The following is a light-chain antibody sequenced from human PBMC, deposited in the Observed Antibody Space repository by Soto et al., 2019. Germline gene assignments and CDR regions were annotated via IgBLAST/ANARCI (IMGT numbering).Light chain of an antibody. Sequence: DIVMTQSPLSLPVTPGEPASISCRSSQSLLHSNXYNYLDWYLQKPGQSPQLLIYLGSNRASGVPDXFSGSGSGTDFTLKISRVEAEDVGVYYCMQALQTPYTFGQGTKLEIK. V-gene: IGKV2-28*01. CDR1: QSLLHSNXYNY. CDR2: LGS. J-gene: IGKJ2*01. CDR3: MQALQTPYT.